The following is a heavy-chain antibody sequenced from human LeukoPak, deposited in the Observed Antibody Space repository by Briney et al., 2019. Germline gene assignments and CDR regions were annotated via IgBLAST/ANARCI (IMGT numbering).Heavy chain of an antibody. D-gene: IGHD5-18*01. Sequence: KSSETLSLTCAVYGGSFSGYYWSWIRQPPGKGLEWIGEINHSGSTNYNPSLKSRVTISVDTSKNQFSLKLSSVTAADTAVYYCARAPRRGYSYDHYYFDYWGQGTLVTVSS. CDR3: ARAPRRGYSYDHYYFDY. CDR1: GGSFSGYY. V-gene: IGHV4-34*01. J-gene: IGHJ4*02. CDR2: INHSGST.